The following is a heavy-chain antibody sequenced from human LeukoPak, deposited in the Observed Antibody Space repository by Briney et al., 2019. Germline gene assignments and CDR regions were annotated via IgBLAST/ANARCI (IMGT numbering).Heavy chain of an antibody. CDR3: VPYYYDSSGYYYAPG. J-gene: IGHJ4*02. Sequence: SETLSLTCTVSGGSISSYYWSWIRQPAGKGLEWIGRIYTSGSTNYNPSLKSRVPMSGDTSKNQFSLKLSSVTAADTAVYYCVPYYYDSSGYYYAPGWGQGTLVTVSS. CDR1: GGSISSYY. CDR2: IYTSGST. V-gene: IGHV4-4*07. D-gene: IGHD3-22*01.